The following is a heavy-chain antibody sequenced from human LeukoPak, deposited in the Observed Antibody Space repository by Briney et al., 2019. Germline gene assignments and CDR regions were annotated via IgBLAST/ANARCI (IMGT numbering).Heavy chain of an antibody. J-gene: IGHJ4*02. CDR1: GGSISSASYY. Sequence: SETLSLTCAVSGGSISSASYYWSWVRQPAGKGLEWIGRISITGSTNYNPSLKSRVTISVDTSNNQFSLNLNSVTAADTAVYYCARGLNILTGYYGLDXXXQGTLVTVSS. CDR2: ISITGST. CDR3: ARGLNILTGYYGLDX. V-gene: IGHV4-61*02. D-gene: IGHD3-9*01.